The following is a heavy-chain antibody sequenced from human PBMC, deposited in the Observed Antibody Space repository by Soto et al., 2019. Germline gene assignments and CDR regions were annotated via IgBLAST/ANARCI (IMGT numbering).Heavy chain of an antibody. CDR2: IYPGDSDA. V-gene: IGHV5-51*01. CDR1: GYTFSKYW. D-gene: IGHD3-10*01. CDR3: ARQGGEYNTMSDY. J-gene: IGHJ4*02. Sequence: GESLKISCKGSGYTFSKYWIGWVRQTPGKGLEWMGMIYPGDSDARYSPSFEGQVTFPADKSISTAYLQWSSLKASDTAIYYCARQGGEYNTMSDYWGQGTLVTVS.